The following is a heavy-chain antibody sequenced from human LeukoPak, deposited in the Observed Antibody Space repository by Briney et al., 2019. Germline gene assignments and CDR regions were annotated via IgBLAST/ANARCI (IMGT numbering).Heavy chain of an antibody. Sequence: GRSLRLSCAASGFTFSSYGMHWVRQAPGKGLEWVAVISYDGSNKYYADSVKGRFTISRDNSKNTLYLQMNSLRAEDTAVYYCAKGSRSYYGSGSYPELDYWGQGTLVTVSS. CDR1: GFTFSSYG. J-gene: IGHJ4*02. CDR2: ISYDGSNK. D-gene: IGHD3-10*01. CDR3: AKGSRSYYGSGSYPELDY. V-gene: IGHV3-30*18.